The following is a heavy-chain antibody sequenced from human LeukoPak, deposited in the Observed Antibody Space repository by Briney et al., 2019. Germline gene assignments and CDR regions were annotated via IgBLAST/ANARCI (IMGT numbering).Heavy chain of an antibody. J-gene: IGHJ4*02. CDR3: AKWREGTMVYFDY. CDR2: ISGSGHNT. CDR1: GFTFSSYA. D-gene: IGHD3-10*01. Sequence: PGGSLRLSCAASGFTFSSYAMTWVRQAPGKGLEWVSAISGSGHNTYYADSVKGRFTISRDNSKNTVCLQMNSLRAEDTALYYCAKWREGTMVYFDYWGQGTLVTVSS. V-gene: IGHV3-23*01.